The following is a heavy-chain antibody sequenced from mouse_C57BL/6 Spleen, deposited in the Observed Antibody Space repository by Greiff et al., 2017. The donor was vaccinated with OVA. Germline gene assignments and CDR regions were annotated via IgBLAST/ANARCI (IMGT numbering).Heavy chain of an antibody. Sequence: QVQLKQPGAELVKPGASVKLSCKASGYTFTSYWMHWVKQRPGRGLEWIGRIDPNSGGTKYNEKFKSKATLTVDKPSSTAYMQLSSLTSEDSAVYYCAREVYYGNYVGYAIDYWGQGTSVTVSS. D-gene: IGHD2-1*01. CDR2: IDPNSGGT. CDR1: GYTFTSYW. V-gene: IGHV1-72*01. CDR3: AREVYYGNYVGYAIDY. J-gene: IGHJ4*01.